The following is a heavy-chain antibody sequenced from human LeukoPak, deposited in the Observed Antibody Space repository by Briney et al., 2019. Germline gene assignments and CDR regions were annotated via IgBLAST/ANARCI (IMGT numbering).Heavy chain of an antibody. CDR1: GDSISSGSSY. CDR3: AREDANYYDSSGRFDY. D-gene: IGHD3-22*01. CDR2: IYYSGST. Sequence: PSETLSLTCTVSGDSISSGSSYWGWLRQPPGKGLEWIGSIYYSGSTYYNPSLKSRVTISVDTSNNQFSLKLTSVTAADTAVYYCAREDANYYDSSGRFDYWGQGTLVTVSS. V-gene: IGHV4-39*07. J-gene: IGHJ4*02.